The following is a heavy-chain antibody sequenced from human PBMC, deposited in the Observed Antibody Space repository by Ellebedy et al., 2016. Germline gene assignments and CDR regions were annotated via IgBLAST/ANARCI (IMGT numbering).Heavy chain of an antibody. D-gene: IGHD4-17*01. CDR1: GFSFISYT. CDR2: INADNGNT. J-gene: IGHJ5*02. V-gene: IGHV1-3*01. CDR3: ARDYYVDYVYFGP. Sequence: ASVKVSCKASGFSFISYTIHWMRQAPRQRPEWMGWINADNGNTKYSWQFQGRLTITRDTSARTAYMELSSLRSEDTAVYYCARDYYVDYVYFGPWGQGTLVTVSS.